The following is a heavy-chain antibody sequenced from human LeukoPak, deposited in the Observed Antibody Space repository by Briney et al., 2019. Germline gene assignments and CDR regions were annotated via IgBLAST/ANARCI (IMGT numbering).Heavy chain of an antibody. D-gene: IGHD3-10*01. CDR3: ARTYYGSGPFDY. J-gene: IGHJ4*02. Sequence: ASVKVSCKASGYTLTSYYMHWVRQAPGQGLEWMGWINPNSGGTNYAQKFQGRVTMTRDTSISTAYMELSRLRSDDTAVYYCARTYYGSGPFDYWGQGTLVTVSS. V-gene: IGHV1-2*02. CDR1: GYTLTSYY. CDR2: INPNSGGT.